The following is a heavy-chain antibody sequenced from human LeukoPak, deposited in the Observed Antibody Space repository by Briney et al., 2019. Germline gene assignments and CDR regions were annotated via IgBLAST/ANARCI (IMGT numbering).Heavy chain of an antibody. V-gene: IGHV4-31*03. CDR2: IYYSGST. J-gene: IGHJ3*02. CDR3: ARGKIAARSAFDI. Sequence: SQTLSLTCTVSGGSISSGGYYWSWIRQHPGKGLEWIGYIYYSGSTYYNPSLKSRVTISVDTSKNQFSLKLSSVTAADTAVYYCARGKIAARSAFDIWGQGTMVTVSS. CDR1: GGSISSGGYY. D-gene: IGHD6-6*01.